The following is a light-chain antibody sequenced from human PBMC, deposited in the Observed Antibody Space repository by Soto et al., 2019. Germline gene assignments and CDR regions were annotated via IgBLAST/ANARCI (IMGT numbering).Light chain of an antibody. CDR2: EVS. Sequence: QSALTQPASVSGSPGQSITISCTGSSSDVGDYDFVSWYQQHPGKAPKLIIYEVSDRPSGVSNRFSGSKSGNTASLTISGRQAEDDAHYYCSSFTSTSTLVVFGGGTKVTVL. CDR3: SSFTSTSTLVV. V-gene: IGLV2-14*01. J-gene: IGLJ2*01. CDR1: SSDVGDYDF.